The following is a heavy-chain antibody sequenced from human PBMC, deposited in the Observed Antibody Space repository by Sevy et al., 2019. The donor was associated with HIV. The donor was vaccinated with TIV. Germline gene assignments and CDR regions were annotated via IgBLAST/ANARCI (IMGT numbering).Heavy chain of an antibody. J-gene: IGHJ6*02. CDR2: ISWNSGSI. V-gene: IGHV3-9*01. Sequence: GGSLRLSCAAPGFTFDDYAMHWVRQAPGKGLEWVSGISWNSGSIGYADSVKGRFTISRDNAKNSLYLQMNSLRAEDTALYYCAKDTAMAPYYYYYGMDVWGQGTTVTVSS. D-gene: IGHD5-18*01. CDR1: GFTFDDYA. CDR3: AKDTAMAPYYYYYGMDV.